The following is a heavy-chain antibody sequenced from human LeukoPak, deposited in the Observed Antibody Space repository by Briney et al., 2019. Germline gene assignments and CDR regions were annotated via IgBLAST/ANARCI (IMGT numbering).Heavy chain of an antibody. D-gene: IGHD3-9*01. CDR2: ITTNSRYI. CDR1: GFTFSNYD. V-gene: IGHV3-21*01. J-gene: IGHJ3*02. CDR3: ARPVLRYFDWSDAFDI. Sequence: GESLILSCAASGFTFSNYDMSWVRQAPGKGLEWVSSITTNSRYIYYADSVKGRFTISRDNAKNSLYLQMNSLRAEDTAVYYCARPVLRYFDWSDAFDIWGQGTMVTVSS.